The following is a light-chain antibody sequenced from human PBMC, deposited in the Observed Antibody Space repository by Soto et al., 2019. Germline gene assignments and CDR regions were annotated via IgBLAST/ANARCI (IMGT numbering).Light chain of an antibody. J-gene: IGKJ4*01. CDR1: QAISSN. CDR3: QHYNNWLGT. CDR2: GAS. V-gene: IGKV3-15*01. Sequence: EIVMTQSPSTLSLSRGERATLSCRANQAISSNVAWYQQKPGQAPRLLIYGASTRATGIPDRFSGSGSGAEFTLTISSLQSEDFAVYYCQHYNNWLGTFGGGTKV.